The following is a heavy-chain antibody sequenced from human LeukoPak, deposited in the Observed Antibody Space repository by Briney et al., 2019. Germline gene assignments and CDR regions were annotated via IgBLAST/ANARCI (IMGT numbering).Heavy chain of an antibody. V-gene: IGHV3-21*01. CDR2: ISSSSSYI. D-gene: IGHD6-13*01. Sequence: PGGSLRLSCSASGFTFSSYSMNWVRQAPGKGLEWVSSISSSSSYIYYADSVKGRFTISRDNAKNSLYLQMNSLRAEDTAVYYCARDCWSSSCTELPHPNNWFDPWGQGTLVTVSS. J-gene: IGHJ5*02. CDR3: ARDCWSSSCTELPHPNNWFDP. CDR1: GFTFSSYS.